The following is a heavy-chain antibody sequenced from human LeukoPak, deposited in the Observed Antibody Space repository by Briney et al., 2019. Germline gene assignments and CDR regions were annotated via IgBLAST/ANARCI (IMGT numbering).Heavy chain of an antibody. V-gene: IGHV1-2*06. J-gene: IGHJ4*02. Sequence: ASVNVSCTASGYTFTVYYMHWVRQAPGQGLEWMGRINPNSGDTNYAQNFQGRVTMTRDTSISTAYMELSRLRSDDTAVYYCARFPTVTTDFDFWGQGTLVTVSS. CDR2: INPNSGDT. CDR1: GYTFTVYY. CDR3: ARFPTVTTDFDF. D-gene: IGHD4-17*01.